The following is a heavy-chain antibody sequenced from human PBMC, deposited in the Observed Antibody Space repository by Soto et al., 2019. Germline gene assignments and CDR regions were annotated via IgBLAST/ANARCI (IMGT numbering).Heavy chain of an antibody. CDR1: GFTFSNYE. D-gene: IGHD5-12*01. CDR2: ISSSGSTI. J-gene: IGHJ6*02. V-gene: IGHV3-48*03. CDR3: ARLAYDSSYYYGMDV. Sequence: EVQLVESGGGLVQPGGSLRLSCTASGFTFSNYEMNWVRQAPGKGLEWLTYISSSGSTIYYADSVKGRFTVSRENANNTLYLQMNSLRAEDTAVYYCARLAYDSSYYYGMDVWGQGTTVTVSS.